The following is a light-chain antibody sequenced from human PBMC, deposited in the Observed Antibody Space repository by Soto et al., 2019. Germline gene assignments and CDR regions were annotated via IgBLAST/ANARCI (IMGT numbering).Light chain of an antibody. CDR3: QQYNSYL. CDR1: QSISSW. CDR2: KAS. J-gene: IGKJ4*01. Sequence: DIQMTQSPSTLSASVGDRVTITCRASQSISSWLAWYQQKPGKAPKLLIYKASSLESGVPSRFSGSGSGTEFTLTISSLQPDDSATYYCQQYNSYLFGGGTKVDIK. V-gene: IGKV1-5*03.